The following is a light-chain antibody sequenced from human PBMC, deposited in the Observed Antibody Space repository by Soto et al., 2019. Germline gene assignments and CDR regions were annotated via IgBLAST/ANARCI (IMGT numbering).Light chain of an antibody. Sequence: QSALTQPASVSESPGQSITISCTGTSSDVGASDYVSWYQQHPGKAPQLIIYEISNRPSGVSNRFSGSKSGNTASLTISGLQPEDESDYYCSSYTTRHTLVFGGGTKLTVL. CDR3: SSYTTRHTLV. CDR1: SSDVGASDY. V-gene: IGLV2-14*01. CDR2: EIS. J-gene: IGLJ2*01.